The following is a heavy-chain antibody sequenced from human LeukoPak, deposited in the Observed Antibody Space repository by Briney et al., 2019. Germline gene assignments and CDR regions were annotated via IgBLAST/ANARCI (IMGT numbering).Heavy chain of an antibody. D-gene: IGHD3-22*01. CDR3: AKEAVNYYDSSGYFDDAFDI. CDR2: ISYDESNK. CDR1: GFTFSSYG. Sequence: GGSLRLSCAASGFTFSSYGMHWVRQAPGKGLEWVAVISYDESNKYYADSVNGRFTISRDNSKNTLYLQMNSLRAEDTAVYYCAKEAVNYYDSSGYFDDAFDIWGQGTMVTVSS. V-gene: IGHV3-30*18. J-gene: IGHJ3*02.